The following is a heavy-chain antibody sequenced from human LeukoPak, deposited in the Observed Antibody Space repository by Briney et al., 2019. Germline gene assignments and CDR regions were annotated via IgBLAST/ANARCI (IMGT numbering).Heavy chain of an antibody. CDR2: IYYSGST. D-gene: IGHD1-7*01. CDR1: GGSISSSSYY. CDR3: ARDGKYNSNSAADY. Sequence: SETLSLTCTVSGGSISSSSYYWGWIRQPPGKGLEWIGSIYYSGSTYYNPSLKSRVTISVDTSKNQFSLKLSSVTAADTAVYYCARDGKYNSNSAADYWGQGTLVTVSS. J-gene: IGHJ4*02. V-gene: IGHV4-39*07.